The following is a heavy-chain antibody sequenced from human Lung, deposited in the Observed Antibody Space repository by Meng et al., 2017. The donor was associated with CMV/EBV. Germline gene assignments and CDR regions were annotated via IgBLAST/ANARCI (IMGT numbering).Heavy chain of an antibody. Sequence: GGSLRLXCAASGFTFSNYWMTWLRQAPGRGLELVAHIKEDGSEKYFVGSVKGRFAISRDNAKNSLYLQMNSLRAEDTAVYYCARDPFIKACDIGGKGTMVTVSS. CDR2: IKEDGSEK. J-gene: IGHJ3*02. V-gene: IGHV3-7*01. CDR3: ARDPFIKACDI. CDR1: GFTFSNYW.